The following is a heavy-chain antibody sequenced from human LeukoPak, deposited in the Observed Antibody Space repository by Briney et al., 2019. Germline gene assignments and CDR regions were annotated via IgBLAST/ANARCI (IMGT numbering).Heavy chain of an antibody. CDR3: ARDLSYDYVWGSYENYYFDY. J-gene: IGHJ4*02. CDR1: GFTFSSYE. Sequence: GGSLRLSCAASGFTFSSYEMNWVRQAPGKGLEWVSYISSSGSTIYYADSVKGRFTISRDNAKNSLYLQMNSLRAEDTAVYYCARDLSYDYVWGSYENYYFDYWGQGTLVTVSS. D-gene: IGHD3-16*01. V-gene: IGHV3-48*03. CDR2: ISSSGSTI.